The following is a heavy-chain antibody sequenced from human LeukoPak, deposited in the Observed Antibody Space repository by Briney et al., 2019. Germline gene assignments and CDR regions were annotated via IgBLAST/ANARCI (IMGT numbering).Heavy chain of an antibody. Sequence: NPSETLSLTCAVYGGSFSGYYWSWIRQPPGKGLEWIGEINHSGSTNYNPSLKSRVTISVDTSKNQFSLKLSSVTAADTAVYYCARGVGYCTNGVCSNWFDPWGQGTLVTVSS. V-gene: IGHV4-34*01. CDR2: INHSGST. J-gene: IGHJ5*02. CDR1: GGSFSGYY. D-gene: IGHD2-8*01. CDR3: ARGVGYCTNGVCSNWFDP.